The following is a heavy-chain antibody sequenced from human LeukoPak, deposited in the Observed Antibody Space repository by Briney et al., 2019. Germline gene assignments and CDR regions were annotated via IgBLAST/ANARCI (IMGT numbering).Heavy chain of an antibody. CDR2: INPNSGGT. CDR1: GYTFTGYY. J-gene: IGHJ4*02. V-gene: IGHV1-2*02. CDR3: ATYGLVGASRGFDY. D-gene: IGHD1-26*01. Sequence: ASVKVSCKASGYTFTGYYMHWVRQPPGQGLEWMGWINPNSGGTNYAQNFQGRVTMTSDTSISTAYMELSRLKSDDTAVYYCATYGLVGASRGFDYWGQGTLVTVSS.